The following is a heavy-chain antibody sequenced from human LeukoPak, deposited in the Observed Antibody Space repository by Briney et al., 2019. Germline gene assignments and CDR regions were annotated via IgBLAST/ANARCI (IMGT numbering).Heavy chain of an antibody. CDR3: AREVAYCGGDCYFAL. CDR1: GYTFTGYY. V-gene: IGHV1-2*06. D-gene: IGHD2-21*02. J-gene: IGHJ4*02. CDR2: INPNSGGT. Sequence: ASVKVSCKASGYTFTGYYMHWVRQAPGQGLEWMGRINPNSGGTNYAQKFQGRVTMTRDTSISTAYMELSRLRSDDPAVYYCAREVAYCGGDCYFALWGQGTLVTVSS.